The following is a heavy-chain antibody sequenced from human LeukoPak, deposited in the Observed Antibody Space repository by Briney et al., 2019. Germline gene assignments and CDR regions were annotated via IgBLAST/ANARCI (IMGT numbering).Heavy chain of an antibody. CDR2: IYYSGST. D-gene: IGHD6-19*01. J-gene: IGHJ6*03. CDR3: ARDKDSSGWYRPYYYYYYMDV. CDR1: GGSISSSSYY. V-gene: IGHV4-39*07. Sequence: SETLSLTCTVSGGSISSSSYYWGWIRQPPGKGLEWIGSIYYSGSTYYNPSLKSRVTISVDTSKNQFSLKLSSVTAADTAVYYCARDKDSSGWYRPYYYYYYMDVWGKGTTVTVSS.